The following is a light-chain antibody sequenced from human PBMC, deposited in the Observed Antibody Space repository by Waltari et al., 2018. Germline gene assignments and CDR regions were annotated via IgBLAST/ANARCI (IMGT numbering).Light chain of an antibody. Sequence: DIQMTQSPSTLSASVGDRVTITCRASQNIDSWLTWYQQKPGKAPNLLIYEASNLESGVPSRFSGSGSGTEFTLTISSLQPDDFATYYCQHYKNYPRTFGQGTEVENK. CDR3: QHYKNYPRT. V-gene: IGKV1-5*03. CDR1: QNIDSW. J-gene: IGKJ1*01. CDR2: EAS.